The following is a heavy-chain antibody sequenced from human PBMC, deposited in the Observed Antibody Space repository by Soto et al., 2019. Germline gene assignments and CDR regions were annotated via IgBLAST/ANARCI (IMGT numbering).Heavy chain of an antibody. Sequence: QITLKESGPTLVKPTQTLTLTCTFSGFSLSTSGVGVGWIRQPPGKALEWLALIFWDDDKRCRPSLKSRLTITTDTSKHHVVLTMTNIDPLDTATYFCAHRPRGLTYFAYWGQGTLVTVSS. CDR1: GFSLSTSGVG. V-gene: IGHV2-5*02. J-gene: IGHJ4*02. CDR2: IFWDDDK. CDR3: AHRPRGLTYFAY. D-gene: IGHD3-9*01.